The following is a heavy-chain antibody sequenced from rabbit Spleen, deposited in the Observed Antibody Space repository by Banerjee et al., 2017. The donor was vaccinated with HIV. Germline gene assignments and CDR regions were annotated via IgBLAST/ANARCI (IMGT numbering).Heavy chain of an antibody. Sequence: EQLEESGGGLVKPEGSLTLTCKASGVSLNDKDVMCWVRQAPGKGLEWIACINIVTGKSVYASWALGRFIMSRTSSTTVTLQMTSLTAADTATYFCARNGDYAHFNLWGPGTLVTVS. V-gene: IGHV1S45*01. D-gene: IGHD2-1*01. J-gene: IGHJ4*01. CDR2: INIVTGKS. CDR1: GVSLNDKDV. CDR3: ARNGDYAHFNL.